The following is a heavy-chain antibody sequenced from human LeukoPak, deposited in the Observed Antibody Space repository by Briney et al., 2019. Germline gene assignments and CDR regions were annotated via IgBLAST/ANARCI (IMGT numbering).Heavy chain of an antibody. V-gene: IGHV4-34*01. CDR3: ARPGRGGGPYSHFDY. Sequence: PSETLSLTCAVYGGSFSGYYWSWIRQPPGKGLEWIGTVYYSGSTYYNPSLKSRVTISVDTSKNQFSLKLSSVTAADTAVYYCARPGRGGGPYSHFDYWGQGTLVTVSS. CDR2: VYYSGST. D-gene: IGHD3-22*01. J-gene: IGHJ4*02. CDR1: GGSFSGYY.